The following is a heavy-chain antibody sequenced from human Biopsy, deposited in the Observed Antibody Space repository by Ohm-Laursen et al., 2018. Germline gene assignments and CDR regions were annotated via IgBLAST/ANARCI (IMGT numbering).Heavy chain of an antibody. Sequence: SLRLSCTASGFTFSSHAMAWVRQAPGKGLEWVSGIRDSGDSAYYADSVKGRFTISRDNSRNTLYLQMNGLRVEDTAVYCCATDFGYCGNNVCSSDFYYGMDVWGQGTTVTVSS. D-gene: IGHD5/OR15-5a*01. V-gene: IGHV3-23*01. CDR3: ATDFGYCGNNVCSSDFYYGMDV. CDR1: GFTFSSHA. J-gene: IGHJ6*02. CDR2: IRDSGDSA.